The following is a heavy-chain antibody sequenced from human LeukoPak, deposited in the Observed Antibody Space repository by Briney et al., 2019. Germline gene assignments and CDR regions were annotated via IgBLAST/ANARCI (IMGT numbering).Heavy chain of an antibody. CDR3: ARSEHYYDGSGDY. D-gene: IGHD3-22*01. J-gene: IGHJ4*02. V-gene: IGHV3-30-3*01. CDR1: EFTFSSYA. CDR2: ISYDGSNK. Sequence: GGSLRLSCAASEFTFSSYAMHWVRQAPGKGLEWVAVISYDGSNKYYADSVKGRFTISRDNSKNTLYLQMNSLRAEDTAVYYCARSEHYYDGSGDYWGQGTLVTVSS.